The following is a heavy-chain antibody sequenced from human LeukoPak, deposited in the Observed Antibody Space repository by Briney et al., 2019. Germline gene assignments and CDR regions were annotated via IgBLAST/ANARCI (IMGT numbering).Heavy chain of an antibody. CDR3: ARVGEGSAAAAGPTDY. CDR2: ISSSSSYI. D-gene: IGHD6-13*01. CDR1: GFTFSSYS. V-gene: IGHV3-21*01. J-gene: IGHJ4*02. Sequence: PGGSLRLSCAASGFTFSSYSMNWVRQAPGKGLEWVSSISSSSSYIYYADSVKGRFTISRDNAKNSLYLQMNSLRAEDTAVYYCARVGEGSAAAAGPTDYWGQGTLVTVSS.